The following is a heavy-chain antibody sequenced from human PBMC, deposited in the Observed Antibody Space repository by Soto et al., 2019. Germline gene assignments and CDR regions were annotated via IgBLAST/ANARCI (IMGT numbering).Heavy chain of an antibody. CDR3: ARALPYYFDRRPYGDY. J-gene: IGHJ4*01. CDR1: GFTFSSYS. V-gene: IGHV3-48*02. D-gene: IGHD3-22*01. Sequence: GGSLRLSCAASGFTFSSYSMNWVRQAPGKGLEWVSYISSSSSTIYYADSVKGRFTISRDNAKNSLYLQMNSLRDEDTAVYYCARALPYYFDRRPYGDYWRYGTLFTVSS. CDR2: ISSSSSTI.